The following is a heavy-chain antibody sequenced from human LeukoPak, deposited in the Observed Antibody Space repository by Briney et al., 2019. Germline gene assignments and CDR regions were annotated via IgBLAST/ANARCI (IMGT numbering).Heavy chain of an antibody. CDR2: IIPIFGTA. J-gene: IGHJ5*02. V-gene: IGHV1-69*05. Sequence: SVTVSCKASGGTFSSYAISWVRQAPGQGLEGMGGIIPIFGTANYAQKFQGRVTITTDESTSTAYMELSSLRSEDTAVYYCARGPRGDGSGSYYPSNWFDPWGQGTLVTVSS. D-gene: IGHD3-10*01. CDR3: ARGPRGDGSGSYYPSNWFDP. CDR1: GGTFSSYA.